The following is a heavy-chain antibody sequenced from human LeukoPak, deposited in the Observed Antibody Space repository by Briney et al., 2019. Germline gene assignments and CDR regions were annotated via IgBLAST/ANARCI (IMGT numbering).Heavy chain of an antibody. J-gene: IGHJ3*02. CDR2: IYHSGST. Sequence: IPSQTLSLTCTVSGGSISSGGYYWSWIRQPPGKGLEWIGYIYHSGSTYYNPSLKSRVTISVDRSKNQFSLKLSSVTAADTAVYYCARGATYYYDSSGYSRRAFDIWGQGTMVTVSS. CDR1: GGSISSGGYY. CDR3: ARGATYYYDSSGYSRRAFDI. V-gene: IGHV4-30-2*01. D-gene: IGHD3-22*01.